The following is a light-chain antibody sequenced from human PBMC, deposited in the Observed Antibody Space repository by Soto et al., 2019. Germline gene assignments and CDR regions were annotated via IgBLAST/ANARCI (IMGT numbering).Light chain of an antibody. Sequence: QSALTQPASVSGSPGQSIAISCTGTSSDVGGYNYVSWYQQHPGTAPQLMVYDVSNRPSGVSNRFSGSNSGNTASLTISGLQAEDEADYYCISYTSSSTYVFGTGTKLTVL. V-gene: IGLV2-14*01. J-gene: IGLJ1*01. CDR2: DVS. CDR1: SSDVGGYNY. CDR3: ISYTSSSTYV.